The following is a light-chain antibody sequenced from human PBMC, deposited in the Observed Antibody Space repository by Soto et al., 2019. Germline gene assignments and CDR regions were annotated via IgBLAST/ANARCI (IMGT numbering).Light chain of an antibody. Sequence: DIQMTQSPSSLSASVRDRVTITCRASQGISNYLAWYQQKPGKVPKLLIYAASTLQSGVPSRFSGSGSGTDFTLTISSLQPEYVATYYWQKYDRAPWTFGQGTKVEIK. CDR2: AAS. V-gene: IGKV1-27*01. J-gene: IGKJ1*01. CDR1: QGISNY. CDR3: QKYDRAPWT.